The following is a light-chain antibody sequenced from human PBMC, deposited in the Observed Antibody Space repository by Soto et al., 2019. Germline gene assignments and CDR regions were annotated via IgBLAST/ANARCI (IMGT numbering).Light chain of an antibody. J-gene: IGKJ4*01. CDR3: QQSYSTPPA. Sequence: DIQMTQSPSSLSASIGDRVTITCQASQNITNNLSWYQQKPGKAPNLLIYHASSLQSGVPSRFSGSGSGTDFTLTISSLQPEDFATYYCQQSYSTPPAFGGGTKVDIK. CDR1: QNITNN. V-gene: IGKV1-39*01. CDR2: HAS.